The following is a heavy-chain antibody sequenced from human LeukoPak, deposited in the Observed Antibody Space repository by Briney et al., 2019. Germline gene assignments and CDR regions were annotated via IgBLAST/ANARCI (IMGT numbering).Heavy chain of an antibody. CDR1: GYTFTSYD. CDR3: ARRNHYDSKEIDY. CDR2: MNPNSGNT. D-gene: IGHD3-22*01. J-gene: IGHJ4*02. V-gene: IGHV1-8*01. Sequence: ASVKVSCKASGYTFTSYDINWVRQATGQGLEWMGWMNPNSGNTGYAQKFQGRVTMTRNTSISTAYMELSSLRAEDTAVYYCARRNHYDSKEIDYWGQGTLVTVSS.